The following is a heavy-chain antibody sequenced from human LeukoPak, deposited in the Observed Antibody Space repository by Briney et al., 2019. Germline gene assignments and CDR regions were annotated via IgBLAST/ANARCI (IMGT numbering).Heavy chain of an antibody. CDR3: ARTLDGNFDY. V-gene: IGHV1-69*05. CDR2: IIPIFGTA. Sequence: SVKVSCKASGGTFSSYAISWVRQAPGQGLEWMGGIIPIFGTANYAQKFQGRVTMTRDMSTSTVYMELSSLRSEDTAVYYCARTLDGNFDYWGQGTLVTVSS. CDR1: GGTFSSYA. J-gene: IGHJ4*02. D-gene: IGHD3/OR15-3a*01.